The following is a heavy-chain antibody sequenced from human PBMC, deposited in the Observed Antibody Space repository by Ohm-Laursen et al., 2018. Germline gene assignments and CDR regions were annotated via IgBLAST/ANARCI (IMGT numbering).Heavy chain of an antibody. V-gene: IGHV3-21*04. CDR1: GFTFSSYS. D-gene: IGHD3-3*01. J-gene: IGHJ3*02. CDR2: ISSSSSYI. CDR3: ATRAPDYDFWSGFSTASAFDI. Sequence: SLRLSCAASGFTFSSYSMNWVRQAPGKGLEWVSSISSSSSYIYYADSVKGRFTISRDNAKNSLYLQMNSLRAEDTAVYYCATRAPDYDFWSGFSTASAFDIWGQGTMVTVSS.